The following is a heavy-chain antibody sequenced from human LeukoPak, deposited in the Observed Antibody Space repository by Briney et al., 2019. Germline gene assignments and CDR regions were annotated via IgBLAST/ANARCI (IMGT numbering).Heavy chain of an antibody. J-gene: IGHJ4*02. V-gene: IGHV3-21*01. CDR3: ARDSVMVRGVIADY. CDR2: ISSSSYI. Sequence: GGSLRLSCAASGFTFSSYSMNWVRQAPGKGLEWVSSISSSSYIYYADSVKGRFTISRDNAKNSLYLQMNSLRAEDTAVYYCARDSVMVRGVIADYWGQGTLVTVSS. D-gene: IGHD3-10*01. CDR1: GFTFSSYS.